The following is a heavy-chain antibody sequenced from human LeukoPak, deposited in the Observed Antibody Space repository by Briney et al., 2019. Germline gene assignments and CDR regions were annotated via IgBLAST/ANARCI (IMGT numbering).Heavy chain of an antibody. Sequence: PSETLSLTCTVSGGSISSGSYYWSWIRQPAGKGLEWIGRIYTSGSTNYNPSLKSRVTISVDTSKNQFSLKLSSVTAADTAVYYCAIRGDYGKIDYWGQGTLVTVSS. V-gene: IGHV4-61*02. CDR3: AIRGDYGKIDY. J-gene: IGHJ4*02. D-gene: IGHD4-17*01. CDR1: GGSISSGSYY. CDR2: IYTSGST.